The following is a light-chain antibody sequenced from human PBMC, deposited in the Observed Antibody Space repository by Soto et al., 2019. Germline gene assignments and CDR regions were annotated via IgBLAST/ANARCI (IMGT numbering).Light chain of an antibody. J-gene: IGLJ1*01. CDR1: SSDVGGYNY. Sequence: QSALTQPASVSGSPGHSITISCTGTSSDVGGYNYVSWYQQHPGKAPKLMTYDVSKRPSGVSNRFSGAKSGKTASLTISGLQDEDEADYYCSSYTSSSTYVFGIGTKLTVL. CDR3: SSYTSSSTYV. CDR2: DVS. V-gene: IGLV2-14*03.